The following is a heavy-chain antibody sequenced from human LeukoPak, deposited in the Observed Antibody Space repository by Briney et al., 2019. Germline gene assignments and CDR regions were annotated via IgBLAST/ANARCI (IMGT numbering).Heavy chain of an antibody. CDR3: ARGGHDGTYYLSY. V-gene: IGHV3-21*01. CDR1: GFTFSLYS. D-gene: IGHD1-26*01. CDR2: ISSSGSYI. J-gene: IGHJ4*02. Sequence: PGGSLRLSCAASGFTFSLYSTTWVRQTPGRGLEWVSSISSSGSYIYYADSVKGRFTVSRDNAKNSLSLQMNSLRAEDTAVYYCARGGHDGTYYLSYWGQGTLVTVSS.